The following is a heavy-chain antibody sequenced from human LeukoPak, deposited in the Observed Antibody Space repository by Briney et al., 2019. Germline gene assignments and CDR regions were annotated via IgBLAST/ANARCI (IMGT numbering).Heavy chain of an antibody. Sequence: GGSLRLSCAASGFTVSSNYMSWVRQAPRKGLEWVSVIYSGGSTYYAHSVKGRFTISRHNTKDTLYLQMNSLRAEDTAVYYCARDIPPYGSGSYYTDYYYYGMDVWGQGTTVTVSS. CDR2: IYSGGST. J-gene: IGHJ6*02. CDR1: GFTVSSNY. D-gene: IGHD3-10*01. CDR3: ARDIPPYGSGSYYTDYYYYGMDV. V-gene: IGHV3-53*04.